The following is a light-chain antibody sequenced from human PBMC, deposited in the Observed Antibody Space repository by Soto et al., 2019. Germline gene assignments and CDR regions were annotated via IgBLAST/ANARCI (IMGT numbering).Light chain of an antibody. V-gene: IGLV7-43*01. CDR3: LLFYGDGVV. CDR2: STT. Sequence: QAVATQEPSLTVSPGGTVTLTCASSTSAVTSGYYPNWFQQRPGQPPRALIYSTTYKHPWTPARFSGSLVGGKAAMTLAGAQPEDEAEYLCLLFYGDGVVFGGGTQLTVL. CDR1: TSAVTSGYY. J-gene: IGLJ2*01.